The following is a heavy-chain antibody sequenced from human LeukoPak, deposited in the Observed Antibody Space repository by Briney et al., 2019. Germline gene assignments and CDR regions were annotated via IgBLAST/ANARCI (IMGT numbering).Heavy chain of an antibody. CDR1: GFTFSNYA. Sequence: GGSLRLSCAASGFTFSNYAMSWVRQAPGKGLEWVSAISANGGGTYYADSVKGRFTISGDNSKNTLYLQMNSLRAEDTAVYYCAKGSSPFDYWGQETLVTVSS. CDR2: ISANGGGT. CDR3: AKGSSPFDY. D-gene: IGHD6-13*01. J-gene: IGHJ4*02. V-gene: IGHV3-23*01.